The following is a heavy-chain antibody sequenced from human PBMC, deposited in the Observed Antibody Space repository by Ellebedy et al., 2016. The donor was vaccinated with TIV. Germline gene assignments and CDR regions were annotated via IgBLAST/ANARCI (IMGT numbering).Heavy chain of an antibody. D-gene: IGHD3-10*01. J-gene: IGHJ4*02. Sequence: SETLSLTCTVSGGSISSSSYYCGWIRQPPGKGLEWIGSIYYSGSTYYNPSLKSRVTISVDTSKNQFSLKLSSVTAADTAVYYCARHSGSGSYYKQTPDYWGQGTLVTVSS. CDR2: IYYSGST. CDR1: GGSISSSSYY. V-gene: IGHV4-39*01. CDR3: ARHSGSGSYYKQTPDY.